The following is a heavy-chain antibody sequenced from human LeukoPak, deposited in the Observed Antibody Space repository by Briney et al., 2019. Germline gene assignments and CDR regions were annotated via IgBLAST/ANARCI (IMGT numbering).Heavy chain of an antibody. CDR1: GGSISSGGYY. CDR3: ARGLRGYSSGWYELDY. J-gene: IGHJ4*02. D-gene: IGHD6-19*01. V-gene: IGHV4-31*03. Sequence: SQTLSLTCTVSGGSISSGGYYWSWIRQHPGKGLEWIGYIYYSGSTYYNPSLKSRVTISVDTSKNQFSLKLSSVTAADTAVYYCARGLRGYSSGWYELDYWGQGTLVTVSS. CDR2: IYYSGST.